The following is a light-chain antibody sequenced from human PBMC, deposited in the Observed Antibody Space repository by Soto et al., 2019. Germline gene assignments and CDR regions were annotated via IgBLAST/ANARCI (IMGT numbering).Light chain of an antibody. CDR2: NVS. CDR1: SSDVGYYNS. CDR3: SSTYL. Sequence: SALTQPASVSGSPGQSITISCTGTSSDVGYYNSVSWYQHHPGQAPKLMIYNVSNRPSGVSYRFSGSKSGNTASLTISGLQAEDEADYTSSSTYLFGTGTKVTVL. V-gene: IGLV2-14*03. J-gene: IGLJ1*01.